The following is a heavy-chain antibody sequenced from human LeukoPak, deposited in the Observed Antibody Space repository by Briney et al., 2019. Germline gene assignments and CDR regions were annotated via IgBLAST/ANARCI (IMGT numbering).Heavy chain of an antibody. Sequence: PSETLSLTCTVSGGSISSYYWSWIRQPAGKGLEWIGRIYTSGGTNYNPSLKSRVTMSVDTSKNQVSLKLSSVTAADTAVYYCARDANPLGHCSSTSCYKYYYYYMDVWGKGTTVTVSS. J-gene: IGHJ6*03. CDR3: ARDANPLGHCSSTSCYKYYYYYMDV. CDR2: IYTSGGT. V-gene: IGHV4-4*07. D-gene: IGHD2-2*02. CDR1: GGSISSYY.